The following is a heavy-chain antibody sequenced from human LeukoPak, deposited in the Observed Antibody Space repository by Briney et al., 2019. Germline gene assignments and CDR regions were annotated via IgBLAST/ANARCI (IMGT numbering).Heavy chain of an antibody. V-gene: IGHV3-23*01. Sequence: PGGSLRLSCAASGFTFSTYAMSWVRQAPGKGLEWVSAISGGGDSTYYADSVKGRFTISRDNSKNTLYLQMNSLRAEDTAIYYCAKRDSSGWFYFDYWGQGTLVTVSS. J-gene: IGHJ4*02. CDR2: ISGGGDST. CDR3: AKRDSSGWFYFDY. CDR1: GFTFSTYA. D-gene: IGHD6-19*01.